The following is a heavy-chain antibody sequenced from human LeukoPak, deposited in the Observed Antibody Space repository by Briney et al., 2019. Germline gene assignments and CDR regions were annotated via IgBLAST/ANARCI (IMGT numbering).Heavy chain of an antibody. Sequence: SETLSLTCTVPGGSISSYYWSWIRQPAGKGLEWIGRIYTSGSTNYNPSLKSRVTMSVDTSKNQFSLKLSSVTAADTAVYYCARESIVVVITYYYYYMDVWGKGTTVTVSS. CDR3: ARESIVVVITYYYYYMDV. V-gene: IGHV4-4*07. CDR1: GGSISSYY. J-gene: IGHJ6*03. CDR2: IYTSGST. D-gene: IGHD3-22*01.